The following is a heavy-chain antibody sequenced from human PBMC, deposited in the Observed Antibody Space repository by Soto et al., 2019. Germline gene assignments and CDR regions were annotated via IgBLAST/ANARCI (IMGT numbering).Heavy chain of an antibody. V-gene: IGHV3-30*18. J-gene: IGHJ4*02. CDR3: AKDNELRFGAPTYYFDY. CDR2: ISYDGSNK. D-gene: IGHD3-10*01. Sequence: SLRLSCAASGFTFSSYGMHWVRQAPGKGLEWVAVISYDGSNKYYADSVKGRFTISRDNSKNTLYLQMNSLRAEDTAVYYCAKDNELRFGAPTYYFDYWGQGTLVTVSS. CDR1: GFTFSSYG.